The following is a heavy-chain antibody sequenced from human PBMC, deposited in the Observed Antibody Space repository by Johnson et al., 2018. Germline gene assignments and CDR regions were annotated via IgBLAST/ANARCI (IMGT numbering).Heavy chain of an antibody. Sequence: VQLVESGGGLVQPGGSXRLSCAASGFTFSSYAMHWVRQAPGKGLEYVSALSSNGGSTYYANSVRGRFTISRDNSKNTLYLQMGSLRAEDMAVYYCAKDGSYSYGYYMDVWGKGTTVTVSS. D-gene: IGHD5-18*01. CDR1: GFTFSSYA. J-gene: IGHJ6*03. CDR2: LSSNGGST. CDR3: AKDGSYSYGYYMDV. V-gene: IGHV3-64*01.